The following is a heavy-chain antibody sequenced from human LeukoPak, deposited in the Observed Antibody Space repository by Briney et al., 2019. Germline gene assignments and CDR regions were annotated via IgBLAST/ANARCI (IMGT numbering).Heavy chain of an antibody. Sequence: GGSLRLSCAAAGFTFSSYGMHWVRQAPGKGLEWVAFIRYDGSNKHYADSVKGRFTVSRDNSKNTLYLQMNSLRAEDTAVYYCAKVSPNPSWFGELFQLTNYYYYYYMDVWGKGTAVTISS. J-gene: IGHJ6*03. CDR2: IRYDGSNK. CDR3: AKVSPNPSWFGELFQLTNYYYYYYMDV. D-gene: IGHD3-10*01. CDR1: GFTFSSYG. V-gene: IGHV3-30*02.